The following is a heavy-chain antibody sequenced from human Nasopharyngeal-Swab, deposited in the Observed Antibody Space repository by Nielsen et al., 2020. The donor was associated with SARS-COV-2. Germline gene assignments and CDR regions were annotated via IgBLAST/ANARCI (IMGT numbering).Heavy chain of an antibody. D-gene: IGHD2-8*01. CDR1: GFTFDDYA. V-gene: IGHV3-9*01. J-gene: IGHJ6*02. CDR3: AKESNHYGMDV. Sequence: SLRLSCAASGFTFDDYAMHWVRQAPGKGLEWVSGISWNSGSIGYADSVKGRFNISRDNAKNSLYLQMNSLRAENTALYYCAKESNHYGMDVWGQGTTVTVSS. CDR2: ISWNSGSI.